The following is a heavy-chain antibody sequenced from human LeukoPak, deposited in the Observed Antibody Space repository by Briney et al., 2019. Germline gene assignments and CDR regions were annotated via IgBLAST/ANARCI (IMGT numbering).Heavy chain of an antibody. D-gene: IGHD3-22*01. CDR2: LSGSGGYT. CDR1: GFTFSRYA. V-gene: IGHV3-23*01. Sequence: GGSLRLSCAASGFTFSRYAMSWVRQAPGKGLEWVSGLSGSGGYTYYADSVKGRFTISRDNSKNTLYLQMNSLRAEDTAVYYCAKIWDSSGYYYFDYWGQGTLVTVSS. J-gene: IGHJ4*02. CDR3: AKIWDSSGYYYFDY.